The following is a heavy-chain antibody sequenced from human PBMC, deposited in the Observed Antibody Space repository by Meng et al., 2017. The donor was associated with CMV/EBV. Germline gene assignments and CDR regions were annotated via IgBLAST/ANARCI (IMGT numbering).Heavy chain of an antibody. Sequence: GSLRLSCTVSGGSTSSYYWSWIRQPPGKGLEWIGYIYYSGSTNYNPSLKSRVTISVDTSKNQFSLKLSSVTAADTAVYYCARDKDGDGYNIGNGMDVWGQGTTVTVSS. D-gene: IGHD5-24*01. J-gene: IGHJ6*02. CDR3: ARDKDGDGYNIGNGMDV. CDR2: IYYSGST. V-gene: IGHV4-59*01. CDR1: GGSTSSYY.